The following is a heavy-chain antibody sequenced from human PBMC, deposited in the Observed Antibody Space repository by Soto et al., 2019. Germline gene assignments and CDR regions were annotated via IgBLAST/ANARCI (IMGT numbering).Heavy chain of an antibody. J-gene: IGHJ4*02. V-gene: IGHV4-34*01. D-gene: IGHD2-21*02. CDR2: INHSGFT. CDR1: GGSSSDYY. Sequence: PSETLSLTCAVYGGSSSDYYWTWICQSPGKGLEWIGEINHSGFTTCNPSLKTRVTISVDTSKNQFSLNLNSVTAADTAVYYCEISRVTERGVDDYWGQGTLVTVSS. CDR3: EISRVTERGVDDY.